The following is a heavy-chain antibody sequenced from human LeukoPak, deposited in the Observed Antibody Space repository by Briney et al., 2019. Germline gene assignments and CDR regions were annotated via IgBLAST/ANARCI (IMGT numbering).Heavy chain of an antibody. CDR1: GFTFSSYA. D-gene: IGHD6-13*01. V-gene: IGHV3-23*01. CDR2: ISGSGGST. Sequence: GGSLRLSCAASGFTFSSYAMSWVRQAPGKGLEWVSAISGSGGSTYYADSVKGRFTISRDNSKNTLYLQMNSLRAEDTAVYYCAREGQQLVPGGSYYYYGMDVWGQGTTVTVSS. CDR3: AREGQQLVPGGSYYYYGMDV. J-gene: IGHJ6*02.